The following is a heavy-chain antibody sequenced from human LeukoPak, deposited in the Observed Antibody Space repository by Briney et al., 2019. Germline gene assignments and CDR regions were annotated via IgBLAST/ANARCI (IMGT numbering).Heavy chain of an antibody. CDR2: ISGSGGST. J-gene: IGHJ4*02. CDR1: GFTFSSYS. D-gene: IGHD2-15*01. CDR3: AKSEYCSGGSCYRQFDY. V-gene: IGHV3-23*01. Sequence: GGSLRLSCAASGFTFSSYSMNWVRQAPGKGLEWVSAISGSGGSTYYADSVKGRFTISRDNSKNTLYLQMNSLRAEDTAVYYCAKSEYCSGGSCYRQFDYWGQGTLVTVSS.